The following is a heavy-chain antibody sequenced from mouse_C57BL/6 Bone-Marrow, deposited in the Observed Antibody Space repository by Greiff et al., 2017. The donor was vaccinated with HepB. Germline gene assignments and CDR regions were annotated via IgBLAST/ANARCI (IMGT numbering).Heavy chain of an antibody. Sequence: QVQLQQSGAELARPGASVKLSCKASGYTFTSYGISWVKQSTGQGLEWIGEIYPRSGNTYYNEKFKGKATLTADKSSSTAYMELRSLTSEDSAVYFCAREGSNYDAMDYWGQGTSVTVSS. J-gene: IGHJ4*01. D-gene: IGHD1-1*01. CDR1: GYTFTSYG. CDR3: AREGSNYDAMDY. CDR2: IYPRSGNT. V-gene: IGHV1-81*01.